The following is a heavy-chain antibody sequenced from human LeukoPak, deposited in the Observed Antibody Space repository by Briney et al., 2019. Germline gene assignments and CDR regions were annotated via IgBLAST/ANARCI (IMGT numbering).Heavy chain of an antibody. CDR2: IYHSGST. V-gene: IGHV4-30-2*01. Sequence: SETLSLTCAVSGGSISSGGYSWSWIRQPPGKGLEWIGYIYHSGSTYYNPSLKSRVTISVDRSKNQFSLKLSSVTAADTAVYYCARADKVHFDYWGQGTLGTVSS. D-gene: IGHD2-15*01. CDR1: GGSISSGGYS. J-gene: IGHJ4*02. CDR3: ARADKVHFDY.